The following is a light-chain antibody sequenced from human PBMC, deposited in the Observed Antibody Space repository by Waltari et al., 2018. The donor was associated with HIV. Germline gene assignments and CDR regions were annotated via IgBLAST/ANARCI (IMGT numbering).Light chain of an antibody. CDR3: CAYAGSTTYVI. CDR1: SSPGGGCNL. CDR2: EVS. Sequence: HSPLTQPAAVSGPRGQSVTIACTTTSSPGGGCNLFPWCQQHPGKAPKLMIYEVSKRPLGVSNRFSGSKSGNTASLTISGLQAEDEADYYCCAYAGSTTYVIFGGGTKLTVL. V-gene: IGLV2-23*02. J-gene: IGLJ2*01.